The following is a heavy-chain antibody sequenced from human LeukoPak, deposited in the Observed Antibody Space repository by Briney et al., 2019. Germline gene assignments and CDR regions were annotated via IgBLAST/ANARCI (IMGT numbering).Heavy chain of an antibody. J-gene: IGHJ4*02. CDR1: GFTFDDYS. CDR3: AKDGKNYFDY. CDR2: ISWNGGST. V-gene: IGHV3-43D*03. Sequence: GGSLRLSCAASGFTFDDYSMHWVRQAPGKSLEWVSLISWNGGSTYYADSVKGRFTISRDNSKDSLYLQMNSLRAEDTALYYCAKDGKNYFDYWGQGTLVTVSS.